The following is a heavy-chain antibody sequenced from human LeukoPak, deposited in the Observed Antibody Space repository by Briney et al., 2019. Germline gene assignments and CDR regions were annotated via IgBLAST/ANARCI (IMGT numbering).Heavy chain of an antibody. CDR3: ARADYDFWSGYPNHYGMDV. CDR1: GGSISSGGYY. D-gene: IGHD3-3*01. CDR2: IYYSGST. V-gene: IGHV4-31*03. J-gene: IGHJ6*02. Sequence: PSETLSLTCTVSGGSISSGGYYWSWIRQHPGKGLEWIGYIYYSGSTYYNPSLKSRVTISVDTSKNQFSLKLSSVTAADTAVYYCARADYDFWSGYPNHYGMDVWGQGTTVTVSS.